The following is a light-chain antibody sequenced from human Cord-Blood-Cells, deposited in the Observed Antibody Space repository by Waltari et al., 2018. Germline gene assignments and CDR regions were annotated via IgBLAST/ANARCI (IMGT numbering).Light chain of an antibody. Sequence: HSALTQPRSVSGSPGQSAPISSTGTRRHFGGYYHSPWYQQHPGKAPKLMIYDVSKRPSGVPDRFSGSKSGDTASLTISGLQAEDEADYYCCSYAGSYPYVFGTGTKVTVL. V-gene: IGLV2-11*01. CDR1: RRHFGGYYH. J-gene: IGLJ1*01. CDR2: DVS. CDR3: CSYAGSYPYV.